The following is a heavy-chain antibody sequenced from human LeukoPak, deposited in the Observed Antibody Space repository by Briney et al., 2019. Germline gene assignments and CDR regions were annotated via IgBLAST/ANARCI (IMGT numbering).Heavy chain of an antibody. D-gene: IGHD6-6*01. CDR1: GFTFSSYA. Sequence: GGSLRLSCAASGFTFSSYAMSWVRQAPGKGLEWVSAISGSGGSTYYADSVKGRFTISRDNSKNTLYLQMNSLRAEDTAVYYCAKDLRGGSSAHYFDYWGQGTLVTVSS. CDR2: ISGSGGST. J-gene: IGHJ4*02. CDR3: AKDLRGGSSAHYFDY. V-gene: IGHV3-23*01.